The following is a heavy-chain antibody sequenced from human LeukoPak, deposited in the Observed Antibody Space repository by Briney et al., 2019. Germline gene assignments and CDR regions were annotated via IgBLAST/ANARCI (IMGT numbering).Heavy chain of an antibody. D-gene: IGHD1-26*01. V-gene: IGHV1-24*01. Sequence: ASVKVSCKVSGYTLTELSMHWVRQAPGKGLEWMGGFDPEDGETIYAQKFQGRVTITADKSTSTAYMELSSLRSEDTAVYYCARDVGAAGYFDYWGQGTLVTVSS. J-gene: IGHJ4*02. CDR1: GYTLTELS. CDR2: FDPEDGET. CDR3: ARDVGAAGYFDY.